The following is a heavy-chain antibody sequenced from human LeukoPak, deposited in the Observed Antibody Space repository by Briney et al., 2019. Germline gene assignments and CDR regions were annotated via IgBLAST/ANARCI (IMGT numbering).Heavy chain of an antibody. D-gene: IGHD2-15*01. CDR2: IKEDGSQT. CDR3: ARLRAAGLYYYYYYMDV. V-gene: IGHV3-7*03. CDR1: GFTFSRSW. Sequence: TGGSLRLSCVASGFTFSRSWMDWVRQAPGKGLEWVANIKEDGSQTYYVDSAKGRFTISRDNSKNTLYLQMNSLRAEDTAVYYCARLRAAGLYYYYYYMDVWGKGTTVTVSS. J-gene: IGHJ6*03.